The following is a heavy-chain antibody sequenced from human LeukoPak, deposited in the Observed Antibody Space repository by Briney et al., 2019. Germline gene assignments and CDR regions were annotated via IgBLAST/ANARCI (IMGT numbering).Heavy chain of an antibody. J-gene: IGHJ4*02. V-gene: IGHV3-21*01. CDR2: ISSSSSYI. Sequence: GESLRLSCAASGFTFSSYSMNWVRQAPGKGLEWVSSISSSSSYIYYADSVKGRFTISRDNAKNSLYLQMNSLRAEDTAVYYCARGGGYCSSTSCYRWTPSGMGYWGQGTLVTVSS. CDR1: GFTFSSYS. CDR3: ARGGGYCSSTSCYRWTPSGMGY. D-gene: IGHD2-2*01.